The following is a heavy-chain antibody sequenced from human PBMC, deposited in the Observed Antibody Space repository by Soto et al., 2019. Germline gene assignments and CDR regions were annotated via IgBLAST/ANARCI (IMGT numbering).Heavy chain of an antibody. Sequence: ASVKVSCKASGYTFTGYYMHWVRQAPGQGLEWMGWINPNSGGTNYAQKFQGRVTMTRDTSISTAYMELSRLRSDDTAVYYCARERIAAAGAYYYGMDVWGQGTTVTSP. CDR2: INPNSGGT. CDR1: GYTFTGYY. CDR3: ARERIAAAGAYYYGMDV. J-gene: IGHJ6*02. V-gene: IGHV1-2*02. D-gene: IGHD6-13*01.